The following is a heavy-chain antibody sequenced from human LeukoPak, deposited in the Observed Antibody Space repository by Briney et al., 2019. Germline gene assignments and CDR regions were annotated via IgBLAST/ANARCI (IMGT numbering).Heavy chain of an antibody. CDR1: GFTFSSYW. CDR2: IKQDGSEK. D-gene: IGHD3-3*01. J-gene: IGHJ4*02. Sequence: GGSLRLSCAASGFTFSSYWMSWVRQAPGKGLEWVANIKQDGSEKYYVDSVKSRFTISRDNAKNSLYLQMNSLRAEDTAVYYCARVASYDFWSGYFRDDYWGQGTLVTVSS. V-gene: IGHV3-7*03. CDR3: ARVASYDFWSGYFRDDY.